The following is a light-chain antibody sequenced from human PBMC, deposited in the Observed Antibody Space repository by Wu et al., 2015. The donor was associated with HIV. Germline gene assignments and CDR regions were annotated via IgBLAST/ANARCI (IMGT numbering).Light chain of an antibody. CDR3: QQYNNWPPYT. V-gene: IGKV3-15*01. Sequence: EIVMTQSPATLSVSPGERATLSCRASQSVSNYLAWYQQKPGQAPRLLICGASTRATGIPARFSGGGSGTEFTLTISSMQSEDFAVYYCQQYNNWPPYTFGQGTKLEI. J-gene: IGKJ2*01. CDR2: GAS. CDR1: QSVSNY.